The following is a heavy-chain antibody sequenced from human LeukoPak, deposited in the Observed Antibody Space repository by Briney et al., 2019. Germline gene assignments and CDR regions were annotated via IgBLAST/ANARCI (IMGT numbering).Heavy chain of an antibody. CDR3: AKEAGIGQLNDRYNWFDP. Sequence: GGSLRLSCAASGFTFSSYAMSWVRQAPGKGLEWVSTISLSGGNTYYADSVKGRFTISRGNSKNTLYLQMNSLRAEDTAVYYCAKEAGIGQLNDRYNWFDPWGQGTLVTVSS. J-gene: IGHJ5*02. V-gene: IGHV3-23*01. CDR1: GFTFSSYA. CDR2: ISLSGGNT. D-gene: IGHD6-6*01.